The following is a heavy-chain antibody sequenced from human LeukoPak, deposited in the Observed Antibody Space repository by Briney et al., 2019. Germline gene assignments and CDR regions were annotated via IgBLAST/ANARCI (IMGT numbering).Heavy chain of an antibody. Sequence: ASVKVSCKVSGYTLTELSMHWVRQAPGKGLEWMGGFDPEDGETIYAQKFQGRVTMTEDTSTDTAYMELSSLRSEDTAVYYCATEEKYQQGSSWYGDYYYYYYMDVWGKGTTVTVSS. CDR3: ATEEKYQQGSSWYGDYYYYYYMDV. D-gene: IGHD6-13*01. V-gene: IGHV1-24*01. CDR1: GYTLTELS. CDR2: FDPEDGET. J-gene: IGHJ6*03.